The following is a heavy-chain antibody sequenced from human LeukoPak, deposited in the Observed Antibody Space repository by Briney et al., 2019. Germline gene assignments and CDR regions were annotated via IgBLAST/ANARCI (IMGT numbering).Heavy chain of an antibody. D-gene: IGHD4-23*01. CDR2: IGGSGGST. Sequence: GGSLRLSCAASGFTFSSCAMSWVRQAPGKGLEWVSAIGGSGGSTYYADSVRGRFTISRDNSKNTLYLQMSSLRADDTAVYYCAKVPHYGGNSPYFDSWGQGTLVTVPS. V-gene: IGHV3-23*01. CDR1: GFTFSSCA. J-gene: IGHJ4*02. CDR3: AKVPHYGGNSPYFDS.